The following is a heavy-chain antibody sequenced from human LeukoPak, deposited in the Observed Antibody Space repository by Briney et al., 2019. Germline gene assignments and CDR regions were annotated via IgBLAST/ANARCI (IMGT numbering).Heavy chain of an antibody. CDR1: GYTFTGYY. V-gene: IGHV1-2*02. CDR3: ARVDDRGHYYDSSGPRKLFDY. CDR2: INPDSGGT. D-gene: IGHD3-22*01. J-gene: IGHJ4*02. Sequence: ASVKVSCKASGYTFTGYYMHWVRQAPGQGLEWMGWINPDSGGTEYAQKFQGRVTMTRDTSISTAYMELSRLRSDDTALYYCARVDDRGHYYDSSGPRKLFDYWGQGTLVTVSS.